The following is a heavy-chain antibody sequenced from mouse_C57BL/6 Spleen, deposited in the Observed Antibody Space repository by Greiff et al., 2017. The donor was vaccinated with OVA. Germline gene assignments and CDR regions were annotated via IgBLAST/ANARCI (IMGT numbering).Heavy chain of an antibody. D-gene: IGHD1-1*01. V-gene: IGHV1-55*01. Sequence: VQLQQSGAELVKPGASVKMSCKASGYTFTSYWITWVKQRPGQGLEWIGDIYPGSGSTNYNEKFKSKATLTVDTSSSTAYMQLSSLTSEDSAVYYCARSGTVVAYYYAMDYWGQGTSVTVSS. CDR3: ARSGTVVAYYYAMDY. CDR1: GYTFTSYW. J-gene: IGHJ4*01. CDR2: IYPGSGST.